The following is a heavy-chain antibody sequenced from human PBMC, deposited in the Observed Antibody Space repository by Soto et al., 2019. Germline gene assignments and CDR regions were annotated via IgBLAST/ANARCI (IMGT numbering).Heavy chain of an antibody. CDR2: TYYRSRWYN. CDR3: AGPTSLQWYYMDV. Sequence: PSQTRSLTCSISGDRVSGNSAAWNCIRQSPSRGLEWLGRTYYRSRWYNDYAVSVKSRITVNPDTSKNQFSLHLNSVTPEDTAVYYCAGPTSLQWYYMDVWDKGTTVTVSS. V-gene: IGHV6-1*01. CDR1: GDRVSGNSAA. D-gene: IGHD1-26*01. J-gene: IGHJ6*03.